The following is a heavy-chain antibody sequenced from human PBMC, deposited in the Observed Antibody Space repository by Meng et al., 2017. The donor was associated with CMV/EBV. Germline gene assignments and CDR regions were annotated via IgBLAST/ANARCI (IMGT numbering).Heavy chain of an antibody. D-gene: IGHD6-13*01. CDR3: AKDDFWGSSSWYYFYY. CDR1: GFTFSSYG. Sequence: GESLKISCAASGFTFSSYGMHWVRQAPGKGLEWVAFIRYDGSNKYYADSVKGRFTISRDNSKNTLYLQMNSLRAEDTAVYYCAKDDFWGSSSWYYFYYWGQGTLVTVSS. V-gene: IGHV3-30*02. CDR2: IRYDGSNK. J-gene: IGHJ4*02.